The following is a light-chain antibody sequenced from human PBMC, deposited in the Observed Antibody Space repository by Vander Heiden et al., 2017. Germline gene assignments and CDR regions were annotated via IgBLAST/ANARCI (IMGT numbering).Light chain of an antibody. CDR1: RLRNNY. J-gene: IGLJ1*01. Sequence: SYDLTQPPSVSVSPGQTASITCSGDRLRNNYACWYQQKPGQSPVLVIYQDTKLPSGIPERFSGSNSGNTATLTISGTQTMDEADYYCQAWDSSTSYVFGTGTKVTVL. V-gene: IGLV3-1*01. CDR3: QAWDSSTSYV. CDR2: QDT.